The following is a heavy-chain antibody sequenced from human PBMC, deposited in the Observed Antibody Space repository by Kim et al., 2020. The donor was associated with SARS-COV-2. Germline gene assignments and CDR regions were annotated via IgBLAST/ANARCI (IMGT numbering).Heavy chain of an antibody. V-gene: IGHV3-30*18. CDR1: GFTFNSYG. Sequence: GGSLRLSCAASGFTFNSYGMHWVRQAPGKGLEWVAVISYDGSNKYYADSVKGRFTISRDNSKNTMYLQMNSLRTEDTAVYYCAKDGVHRGTKGSNWFDP. D-gene: IGHD1-7*01. J-gene: IGHJ5*02. CDR3: AKDGVHRGTKGSNWFDP. CDR2: ISYDGSNK.